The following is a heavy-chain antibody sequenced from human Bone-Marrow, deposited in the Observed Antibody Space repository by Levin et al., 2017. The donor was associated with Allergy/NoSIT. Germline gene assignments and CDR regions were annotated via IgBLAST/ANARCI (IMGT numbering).Heavy chain of an antibody. V-gene: IGHV3-15*01. CDR1: GFTFSNAW. CDR2: IKSKTDGETA. J-gene: IGHJ4*02. CDR3: ATVLEGYDFWSGYFDY. D-gene: IGHD3-3*01. Sequence: GGSLRLSCAASGFTFSNAWMSWVRQAPGKGLEWVGRIKSKTDGETADYAAPVKGRFTISRDDSRYTLYLQMNSLKTEDTAVYYCATVLEGYDFWSGYFDYWGQGTLVTVSS.